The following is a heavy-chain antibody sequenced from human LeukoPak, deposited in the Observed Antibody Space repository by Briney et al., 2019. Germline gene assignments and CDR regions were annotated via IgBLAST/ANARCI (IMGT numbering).Heavy chain of an antibody. CDR2: IYFSET. D-gene: IGHD2-21*01. Sequence: SETLSLTCTVSGASFTDSTYCWAGFRQPPGKGLEWIARIYFSETKYNPSLKSRITISGDTSKNEFSLKLTYLNATDTGVYYSASPSKVIVSRGAFDIWGQGTMVTVSA. CDR1: GASFTDSTYC. V-gene: IGHV4-39*01. CDR3: ASPSKVIVSRGAFDI. J-gene: IGHJ3*02.